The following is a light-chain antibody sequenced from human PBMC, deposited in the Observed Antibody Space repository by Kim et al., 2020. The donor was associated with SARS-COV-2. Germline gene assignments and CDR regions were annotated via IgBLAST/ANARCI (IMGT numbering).Light chain of an antibody. CDR1: QGISTA. Sequence: AMQLSQSPSSLSASVVARVTITCRASQGISTALAWYQQKPGTAPKLLISHASTLKNGVPSRFGGSGSGTDFILTIGSLQPEDFATYFCQQFSIFPLTFGGGTKLEI. V-gene: IGKV1-13*02. J-gene: IGKJ4*01. CDR2: HAS. CDR3: QQFSIFPLT.